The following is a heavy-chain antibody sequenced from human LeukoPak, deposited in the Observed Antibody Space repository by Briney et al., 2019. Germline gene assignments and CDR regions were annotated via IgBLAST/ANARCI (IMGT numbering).Heavy chain of an antibody. CDR1: GFTFSSYG. CDR3: AKGGYCSSTSCYIGGIDY. D-gene: IGHD2-2*02. J-gene: IGHJ4*02. V-gene: IGHV3-33*06. CDR2: IWYDGSNK. Sequence: GGSLRLSCAASGFTFSSYGMHWVRQAPGKGLEWVAVIWYDGSNKYYADSVKGRFTTSRDNSKNTLYLQMNSLRAEDTAVYYCAKGGYCSSTSCYIGGIDYWGQGTLVTVSS.